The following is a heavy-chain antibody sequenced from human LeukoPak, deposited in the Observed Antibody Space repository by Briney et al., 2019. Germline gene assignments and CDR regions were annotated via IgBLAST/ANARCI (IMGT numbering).Heavy chain of an antibody. V-gene: IGHV3-21*01. Sequence: GSSLRLSCAASGFTFSSYGMSWVRQAPGKGLEWVSSISSSSSYIYYADSVKGRFTISRDNAKNSLYLQMNSLRAEDTAVYYCARDAVLRYFDWSPGGYYYYYMDVWGKGTTVTISS. CDR1: GFTFSSYG. J-gene: IGHJ6*03. CDR3: ARDAVLRYFDWSPGGYYYYYMDV. D-gene: IGHD3-9*01. CDR2: ISSSSSYI.